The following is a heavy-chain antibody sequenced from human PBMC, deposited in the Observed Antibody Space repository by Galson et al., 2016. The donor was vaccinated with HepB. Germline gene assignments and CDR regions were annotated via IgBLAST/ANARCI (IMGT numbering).Heavy chain of an antibody. CDR1: GYTFTSYG. V-gene: IGHV1-18*04. J-gene: IGHJ6*02. D-gene: IGHD2-21*01. Sequence: SVKVSCKASGYTFTSYGISWVRQVPGQGLEWMGWISGYNGDTIYAQRLQGRVTMTTDTSTSTAYMELRSLRSDDTAVYYCAKTTYCDVGGRYNSYGLDVWGQGTTVTVSS. CDR2: ISGYNGDT. CDR3: AKTTYCDVGGRYNSYGLDV.